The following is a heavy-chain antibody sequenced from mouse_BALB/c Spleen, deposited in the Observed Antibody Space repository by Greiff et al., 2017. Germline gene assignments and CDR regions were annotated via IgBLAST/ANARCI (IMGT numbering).Heavy chain of an antibody. J-gene: IGHJ4*01. Sequence: DVKLVESGGGLVKPGGSLKLSCAASGFTFSSYAMSWVRQTPEKRLEWVASISSGGSTYYPDSVKGRFTISRDNARNILYLQMSSLRSEDTAMYYCARGPYGYAMDYWGQGTSVTVSS. CDR2: ISSGGST. CDR1: GFTFSSYA. V-gene: IGHV5-6-5*01. CDR3: ARGPYGYAMDY. D-gene: IGHD1-1*01.